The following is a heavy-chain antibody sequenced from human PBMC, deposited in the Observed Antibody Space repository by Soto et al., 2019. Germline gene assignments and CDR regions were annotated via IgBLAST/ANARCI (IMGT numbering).Heavy chain of an antibody. D-gene: IGHD3-3*01. CDR2: INHSGST. J-gene: IGHJ6*03. CDR3: ARGPLLRFLEWLSPYYYYMDV. V-gene: IGHV4-34*01. Sequence: SETLSLTYAVYGGSFSGYYWRWIRQPPGKGLEWIGEINHSGSTNYNPSLKSRVTISVDTSKNQFSLKLSSVTAADTAVYYCARGPLLRFLEWLSPYYYYMDVWGKGTTVT. CDR1: GGSFSGYY.